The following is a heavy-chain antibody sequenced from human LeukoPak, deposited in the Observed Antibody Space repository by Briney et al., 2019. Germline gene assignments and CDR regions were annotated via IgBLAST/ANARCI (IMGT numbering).Heavy chain of an antibody. V-gene: IGHV3-21*01. Sequence: SGGSLRLSCAASGFTFSSYSMNWVRQAPGKGPEWVSSTSSSSSYKYYADSVKGRFTISRDNAKNSLYLQMNSLGAEDTAVYYCAREKYDILTGYSPYFFDYWGQGTLVTVSS. CDR2: TSSSSSYK. D-gene: IGHD3-9*01. J-gene: IGHJ4*02. CDR3: AREKYDILTGYSPYFFDY. CDR1: GFTFSSYS.